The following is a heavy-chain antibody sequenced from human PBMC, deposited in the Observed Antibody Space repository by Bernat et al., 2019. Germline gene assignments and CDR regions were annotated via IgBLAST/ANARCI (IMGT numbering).Heavy chain of an antibody. CDR1: GFSLSTTGMC. D-gene: IGHD3-10*01. CDR3: ARSDGSGSYYRDDWFDP. Sequence: QVTLRESGPALVKPTQTLTLTCTFSGFSLSTTGMCVSWIRQPPGKALEWLARIDWDDDKYYSTSLKTRLTISKDTSKNQVVLTMTNMDPVDTATYYCARSDGSGSYYRDDWFDPWGQGTLVTVSS. V-gene: IGHV2-70*15. CDR2: IDWDDDK. J-gene: IGHJ5*02.